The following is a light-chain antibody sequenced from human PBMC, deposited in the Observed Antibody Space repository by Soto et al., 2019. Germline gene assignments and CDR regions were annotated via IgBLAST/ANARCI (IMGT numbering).Light chain of an antibody. J-gene: IGLJ1*01. CDR1: KLGDKY. V-gene: IGLV3-1*01. Sequence: SYELTQPPSVSVSPGQTASITCSGDKLGDKYACWYQQQPGQSPVLVIYQDSKRPSGIPERFSGSNSGNTATLTISGTQAMDEADYYCQAWDSSTFYVFGTGTKLTVL. CDR2: QDS. CDR3: QAWDSSTFYV.